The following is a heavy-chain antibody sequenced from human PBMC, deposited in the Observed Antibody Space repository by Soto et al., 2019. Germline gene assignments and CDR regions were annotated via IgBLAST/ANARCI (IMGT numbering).Heavy chain of an antibody. V-gene: IGHV4-61*01. CDR3: ATMWMTQYDY. J-gene: IGHJ4*01. Sequence: QVQLQESGPGLVKPSETLSLTCTVSGDSVTTGSSSWTWIRQPPGNGLEWIGNISYSGGTNYNPSLKGRVTIALDSSKNQCSLKLTSVTAADTAVYYCATMWMTQYDYWGHGSLVTVSS. D-gene: IGHD5-12*01. CDR1: GDSVTTGSSS. CDR2: ISYSGGT.